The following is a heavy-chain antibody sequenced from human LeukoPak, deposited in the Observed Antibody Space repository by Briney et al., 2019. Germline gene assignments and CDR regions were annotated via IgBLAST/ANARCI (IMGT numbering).Heavy chain of an antibody. V-gene: IGHV3-33*01. D-gene: IGHD3-22*01. CDR3: ARDYYDSSGQLHAGAHAFDI. Sequence: GGSLRLSCAASGFTFSTFGMHWVRQAPGKGLEWVAIICYDGINKYCADSVKGRFTISRDNSKNTLYLQMNSLRAEDTAVYYCARDYYDSSGQLHAGAHAFDIWGQGTMVTVSS. CDR1: GFTFSTFG. CDR2: ICYDGINK. J-gene: IGHJ3*02.